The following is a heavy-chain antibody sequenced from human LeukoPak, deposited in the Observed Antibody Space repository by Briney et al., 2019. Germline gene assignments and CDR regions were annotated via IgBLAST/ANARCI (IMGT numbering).Heavy chain of an antibody. V-gene: IGHV3-23*01. CDR1: GFTFSSYS. CDR3: AKDATASPYFHWFDN. D-gene: IGHD3-9*01. CDR2: ISSVDRT. Sequence: GESLTLSCAASGFTFSSYSMNWVRQAPGKVLEWVAGISSVDRTFQAESVKARFTISREKSKDTLYLQMNSLRAEDTAVYYCAKDATASPYFHWFDNWGQGTQVIVSS. J-gene: IGHJ4*02.